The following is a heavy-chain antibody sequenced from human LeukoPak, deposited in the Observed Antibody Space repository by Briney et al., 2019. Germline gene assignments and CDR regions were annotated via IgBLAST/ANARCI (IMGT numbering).Heavy chain of an antibody. J-gene: IGHJ4*02. CDR2: ISYGGSNK. CDR3: ARVIAAAGTLTDY. V-gene: IGHV3-30-3*01. D-gene: IGHD6-13*01. CDR1: GFTFSSYA. Sequence: GGSLRLSCAASGFTFSSYAMHWVRQAPGKGLEWVAVISYGGSNKYYADSVKGRFTISRDNSKNTLYLQMNSLRAKDTAVYYCARVIAAAGTLTDYWGQGTLVTVSS.